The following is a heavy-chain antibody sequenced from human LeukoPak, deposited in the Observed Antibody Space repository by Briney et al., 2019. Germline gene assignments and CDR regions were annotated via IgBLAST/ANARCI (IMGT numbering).Heavy chain of an antibody. CDR2: INHSGST. Sequence: SETLSLTCAVYGGSFSGYYWSWIRQPPGKGLEWIGEINHSGSTNYNPSLKSRVTISVDTSKDQFSLKLSSVTAADTAVYYCARGNWFDPWGQGTLVTVSS. CDR3: ARGNWFDP. J-gene: IGHJ5*02. CDR1: GGSFSGYY. V-gene: IGHV4-34*01.